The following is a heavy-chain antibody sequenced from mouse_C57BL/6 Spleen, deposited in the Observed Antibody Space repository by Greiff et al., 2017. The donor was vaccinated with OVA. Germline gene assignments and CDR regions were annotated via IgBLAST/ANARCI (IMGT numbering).Heavy chain of an antibody. D-gene: IGHD2-1*01. CDR1: GFTFSSYG. V-gene: IGHV5-6*01. CDR2: ISSGGSYT. CDR3: ARHPNYGNPFDY. Sequence: EVHLVESGGDLVKPGGSLKLSCAASGFTFSSYGMSWVRQTPDKRLEWVATISSGGSYTYYPDSVKGRFTISRDNAKNTLYLQMSSLKSEDTAMYYCARHPNYGNPFDYWGQGTTLTVSS. J-gene: IGHJ2*01.